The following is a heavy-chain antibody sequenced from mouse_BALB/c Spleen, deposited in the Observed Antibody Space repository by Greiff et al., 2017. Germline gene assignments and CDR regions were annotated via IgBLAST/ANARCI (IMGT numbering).Heavy chain of an antibody. CDR1: GYAFSSSW. J-gene: IGHJ3*01. CDR3: ARDSSGYPLAY. V-gene: IGHV1-82*01. CDR2: IYPGDGDT. D-gene: IGHD3-2*01. Sequence: VQLQQSGPELVKPGASVKISCKASGYAFSSSWMNWVKQRPGQGLEWIGRIYPGDGDTNYNGKFKGKATLTADKSSSTAYMQLSSLTSVDSAVYFCARDSSGYPLAYWGQGTLVTVSA.